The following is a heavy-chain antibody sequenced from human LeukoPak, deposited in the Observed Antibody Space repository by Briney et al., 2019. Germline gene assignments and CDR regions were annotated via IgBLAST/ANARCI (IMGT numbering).Heavy chain of an antibody. CDR1: GYTFTSYG. CDR2: ISAYNGNT. Sequence: GASVKVSCKASGYTFTSYGISWVRQALGQGLEWMGWISAYNGNTNYAQKLQGRVTMTTDTSTSTAYMELRSLRSDDTAVYYCARDGEGGYCSSTSCYYAFDIWGQGTMVTVSS. V-gene: IGHV1-18*01. CDR3: ARDGEGGYCSSTSCYYAFDI. J-gene: IGHJ3*02. D-gene: IGHD2-2*01.